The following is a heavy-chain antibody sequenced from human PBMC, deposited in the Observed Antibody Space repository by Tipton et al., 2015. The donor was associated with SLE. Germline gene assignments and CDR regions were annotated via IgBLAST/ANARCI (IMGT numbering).Heavy chain of an antibody. J-gene: IGHJ3*02. D-gene: IGHD3-10*01. V-gene: IGHV3-48*03. Sequence: SLRLSCAASGFTFSSYEMNWVRQAPGKGLEWVSYISSSGSTIYYADSVKGRFTISRDNAKNSLYLQMNSLRAEDTAVYYCARDWVLIGGDAFDIWGQGTMVTVSS. CDR3: ARDWVLIGGDAFDI. CDR2: ISSSGSTI. CDR1: GFTFSSYE.